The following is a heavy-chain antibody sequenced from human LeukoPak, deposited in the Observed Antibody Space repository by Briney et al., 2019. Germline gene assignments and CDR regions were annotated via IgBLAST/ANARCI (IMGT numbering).Heavy chain of an antibody. D-gene: IGHD3-3*01. V-gene: IGHV1-18*01. Sequence: ASVKVSCKASGYTFTSYGISWVRQAPGQGLEWMGWISAYNGNTNYAQKLQGRVTMTTDTSTSTAYMELRSLRSDDTAVYYCARDPSFYDFWSGYYYNWFDPWGQGTLVTVSS. CDR1: GYTFTSYG. CDR3: ARDPSFYDFWSGYYYNWFDP. CDR2: ISAYNGNT. J-gene: IGHJ5*02.